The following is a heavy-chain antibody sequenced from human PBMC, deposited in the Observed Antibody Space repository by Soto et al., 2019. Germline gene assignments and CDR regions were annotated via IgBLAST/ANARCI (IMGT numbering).Heavy chain of an antibody. CDR1: GYTFTSYD. D-gene: IGHD7-27*01. V-gene: IGHV1-8*01. J-gene: IGHJ4*02. Sequence: ASVKVSCKASGYTFTSYDFNWVRQATGQGPEWLGWMNPNSGNTGYSQKFQGRVTMTSDTSISTAYMELSSLRSEDTAVYYCARAPRNWDFDYWGQGILVTVS. CDR2: MNPNSGNT. CDR3: ARAPRNWDFDY.